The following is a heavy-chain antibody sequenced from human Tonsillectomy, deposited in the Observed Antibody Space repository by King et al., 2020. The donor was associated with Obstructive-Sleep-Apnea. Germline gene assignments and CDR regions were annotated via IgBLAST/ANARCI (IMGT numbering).Heavy chain of an antibody. CDR2: ISYDGSNK. D-gene: IGHD5-18*01. CDR3: ASLYTFGPPCFDY. J-gene: IGHJ4*02. V-gene: IGHV3-30-3*01. Sequence: QVQLVESGGGVVQPGRSLRLSCAASGLTFSNYAMHWVRQAPGKGLEWVAVISYDGSNKYYAASVKGRFTISRDNSKNTLYLQMNGLRAEDTAVYYCASLYTFGPPCFDYWGQGTLVTVSS. CDR1: GLTFSNYA.